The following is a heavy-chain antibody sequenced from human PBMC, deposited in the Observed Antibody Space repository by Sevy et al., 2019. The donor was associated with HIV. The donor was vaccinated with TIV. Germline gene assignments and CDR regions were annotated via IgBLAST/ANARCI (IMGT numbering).Heavy chain of an antibody. CDR1: GFTFSSYA. Sequence: GGSLRLSCAASGFTFSSYAMSWVRQAPGKGLEWVSAISGSGGSTYYADSVKGRFTISRDNSKNTLYLQMNSLRAEDTAVYYCAKGLGYCTNGVCYFPTNYYFDYWGQGTLVTVSS. CDR2: ISGSGGST. J-gene: IGHJ4*02. V-gene: IGHV3-23*01. D-gene: IGHD2-8*01. CDR3: AKGLGYCTNGVCYFPTNYYFDY.